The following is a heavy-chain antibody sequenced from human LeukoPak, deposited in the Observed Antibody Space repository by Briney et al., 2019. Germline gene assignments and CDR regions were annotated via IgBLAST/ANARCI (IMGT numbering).Heavy chain of an antibody. D-gene: IGHD3-10*01. CDR2: IRYDGSNK. CDR3: AKDRGSGSYLEYYFDY. J-gene: IGHJ4*02. V-gene: IGHV3-30*02. CDR1: GFTFSSYG. Sequence: QPGGSLRLSCAASGFTFSSYGMHRVRQAPGKGLEWVAFIRYDGSNKYYADSVKGRFTISRDNSKNTLYLQMNSLRAEDTAVYYCAKDRGSGSYLEYYFDYWGQGTLVTVSS.